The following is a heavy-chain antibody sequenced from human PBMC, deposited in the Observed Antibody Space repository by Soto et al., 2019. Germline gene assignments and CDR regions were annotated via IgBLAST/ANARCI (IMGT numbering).Heavy chain of an antibody. CDR2: IRSKANSYAT. J-gene: IGHJ6*02. Sequence: GGSLRLSCAASGFTFSGSAMHWFRQASGKGLEWVGRIRSKANSYATAYAASVEGRFTISRDDSKNTAYLQMNSLKTEDTAVYYCTRISFVGVPAKYYYYGMDVWGQGTTVTVAS. D-gene: IGHD2-2*01. V-gene: IGHV3-73*01. CDR1: GFTFSGSA. CDR3: TRISFVGVPAKYYYYGMDV.